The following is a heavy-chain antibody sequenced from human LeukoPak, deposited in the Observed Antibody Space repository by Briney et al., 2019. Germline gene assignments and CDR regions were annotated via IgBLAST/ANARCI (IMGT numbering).Heavy chain of an antibody. CDR1: GFTFSSYG. Sequence: GGSLRLSCAASGFTFSSYGMHWVRQAPGKGLEWVAFIRYDGSNKYYADSVKGRFTISRDNSKNTLYLQMNSLRGEDTAVYYCARESHTSGYLVLFDFWGQGTLVTVSS. V-gene: IGHV3-30*02. D-gene: IGHD3-22*01. J-gene: IGHJ4*02. CDR2: IRYDGSNK. CDR3: ARESHTSGYLVLFDF.